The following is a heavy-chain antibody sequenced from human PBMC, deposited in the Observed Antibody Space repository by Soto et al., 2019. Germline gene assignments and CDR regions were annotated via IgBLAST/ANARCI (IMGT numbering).Heavy chain of an antibody. V-gene: IGHV1-18*01. D-gene: IGHD6-19*01. CDR3: ARDSEVAVADVSGFDY. CDR1: GYTFTSYG. CDR2: ISAYNGNT. J-gene: IGHJ4*02. Sequence: QVQLVQSGAEVKKPGASVKVSCKASGYTFTSYGISWVRQAPGQGLEWMGWISAYNGNTNYAQKLQGRVTMTTDTATRTAYMERRSLRSDDTAVYYCARDSEVAVADVSGFDYWGQGTLVTVSS.